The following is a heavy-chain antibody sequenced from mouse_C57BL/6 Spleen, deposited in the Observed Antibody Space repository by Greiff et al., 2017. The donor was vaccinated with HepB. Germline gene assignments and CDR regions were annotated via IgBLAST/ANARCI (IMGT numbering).Heavy chain of an antibody. CDR3: APQYYYGSSYVGY. J-gene: IGHJ2*01. CDR1: GYAFSSSW. CDR2: IYPGDGDT. D-gene: IGHD1-1*01. V-gene: IGHV1-82*01. Sequence: VKLQESGPELVKPGASVKISCKASGYAFSSSWMNWVKQRPGKGLEWIGRIYPGDGDTNYNGKFKGKATLTADKSSSTAYMQLSSLTSEDSAVYFCAPQYYYGSSYVGYWGEGTTLTVSS.